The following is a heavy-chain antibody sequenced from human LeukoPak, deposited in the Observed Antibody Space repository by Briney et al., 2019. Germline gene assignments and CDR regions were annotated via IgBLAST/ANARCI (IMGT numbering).Heavy chain of an antibody. CDR2: INPNSGGT. V-gene: IGHV1-2*02. D-gene: IGHD2-2*01. Sequence: ASVKVSCKASGYTFTGYYMHWVRQAPGQGLEWMGWINPNSGGTNYAQKFLGRVTMTRDTSISTAYMELSRLRSDDTAVYYCARDCSSTSCYLYWGQGTLVTVSS. CDR1: GYTFTGYY. CDR3: ARDCSSTSCYLY. J-gene: IGHJ4*02.